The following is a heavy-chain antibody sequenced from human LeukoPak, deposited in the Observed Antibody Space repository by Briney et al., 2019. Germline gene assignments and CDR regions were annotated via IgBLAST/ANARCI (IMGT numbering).Heavy chain of an antibody. CDR1: GGSISSYY. Sequence: SETLSLSCTVSGGSISSYYWSWIRQPPGKGLEWIGYIYYSGNTNYNPSRKSRVTLSVDTSMNQFSLKLSSVTAADTAVYYCARARDGAFDIWGQGTMVTVSS. CDR2: IYYSGNT. D-gene: IGHD5-24*01. J-gene: IGHJ3*02. V-gene: IGHV4-59*01. CDR3: ARARDGAFDI.